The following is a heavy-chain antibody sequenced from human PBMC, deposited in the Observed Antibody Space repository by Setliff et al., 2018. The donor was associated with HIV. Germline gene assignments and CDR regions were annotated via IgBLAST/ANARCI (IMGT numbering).Heavy chain of an antibody. V-gene: IGHV1-69*10. CDR1: GGTFSSYA. D-gene: IGHD5-12*01. J-gene: IGHJ4*02. Sequence: SVKVSCKASGGTFSSYAISWVRQAPGQGLERMGGIIPILGIANYAQKFQGRVTITADESTSTAYMELSSLRSEDTAVYYCARRLRDGYNLGRFDYWGQGTLVTVSS. CDR3: ARRLRDGYNLGRFDY. CDR2: IIPILGIA.